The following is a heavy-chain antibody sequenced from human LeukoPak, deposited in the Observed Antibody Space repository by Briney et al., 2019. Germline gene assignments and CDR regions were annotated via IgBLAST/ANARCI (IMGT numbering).Heavy chain of an antibody. CDR2: ISGSGGST. D-gene: IGHD1-26*01. V-gene: IGHV3-23*01. CDR1: GFTFSSYA. Sequence: GGSLRLSCAASGFTFSSYAMSWVRQAPGKGLEWVSAISGSGGSTYYADSVKGRFTISRDNSKNTLYLQMNSLRAEDTAVYYCAKVVTAWELSPPFDYWGQGTLVTVSS. CDR3: AKVVTAWELSPPFDY. J-gene: IGHJ4*02.